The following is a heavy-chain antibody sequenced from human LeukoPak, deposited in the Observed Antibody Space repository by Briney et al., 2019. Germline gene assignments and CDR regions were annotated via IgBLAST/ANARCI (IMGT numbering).Heavy chain of an antibody. D-gene: IGHD3-3*01. CDR1: RYTFTGYY. CDR3: AREPPRITIFGVVNYYFDY. J-gene: IGHJ4*02. V-gene: IGHV1-2*02. Sequence: ASVKVSCKASRYTFTGYYMHWVRQAPGQGLEWMGWINPNSGGTNYAQKFQGRVTMTRDTSISTAYMELSRLRSDDTAVYYCAREPPRITIFGVVNYYFDYWGQGTLVTVSS. CDR2: INPNSGGT.